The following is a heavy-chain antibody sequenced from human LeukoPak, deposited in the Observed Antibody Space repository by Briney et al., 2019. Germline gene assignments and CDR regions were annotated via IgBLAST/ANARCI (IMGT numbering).Heavy chain of an antibody. CDR2: IYYSGST. Sequence: PSETLSLTCTVSGGSVSSGSYYWSWIRQPPGKGLEWIGYIYYSGSTNYNPSLKSRVTISVDTSKNQFSLKLSSVTAADTAVYCCARGLLWFRELLPAFYFDYWGQGTLVTVSS. D-gene: IGHD3-10*01. CDR3: ARGLLWFRELLPAFYFDY. J-gene: IGHJ4*02. CDR1: GGSVSSGSYY. V-gene: IGHV4-61*01.